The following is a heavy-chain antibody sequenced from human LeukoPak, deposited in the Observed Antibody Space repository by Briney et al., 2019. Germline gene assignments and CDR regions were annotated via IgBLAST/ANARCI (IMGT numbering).Heavy chain of an antibody. D-gene: IGHD3-22*01. V-gene: IGHV4-34*01. CDR3: ARGCMAYDSSGYYYADDAFDI. Sequence: SETLSLTCAVYGGSFSGYYWSWIRQPPGKGLEWIGEINHSESTNYNPSLKSRVTISVDTSKNQFSLKLSSVTAADTAVYYCARGCMAYDSSGYYYADDAFDIWGQGTMVTVSS. J-gene: IGHJ3*02. CDR2: INHSEST. CDR1: GGSFSGYY.